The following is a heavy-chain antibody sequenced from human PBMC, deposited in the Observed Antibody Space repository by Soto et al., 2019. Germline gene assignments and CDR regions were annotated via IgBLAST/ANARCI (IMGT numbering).Heavy chain of an antibody. CDR2: IWYDGSNK. J-gene: IGHJ4*02. CDR1: GFTFSSYG. D-gene: IGHD3-3*01. Sequence: LRLSCAASGFTFSSYGMHWVRQAPGKGLEWVAVIWYDGSNKFYADSAKGRFTISRDNSKNTLYLQMNSLRAEDTAVYYCARDGGDYDFWNGYYFDYWGQGTLVTRLL. V-gene: IGHV3-33*01. CDR3: ARDGGDYDFWNGYYFDY.